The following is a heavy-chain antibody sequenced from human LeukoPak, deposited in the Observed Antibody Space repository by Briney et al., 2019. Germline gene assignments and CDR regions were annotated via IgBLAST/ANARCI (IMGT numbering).Heavy chain of an antibody. J-gene: IGHJ4*02. CDR3: ARGLGGPGDY. CDR2: ISYDGSNK. Sequence: PGRSLRLSCAASGFTFSSYAMHWVRQAPGKGLEWVAVISYDGSNKYYADSVKGRFTISRDNSKNTLYLQMNSLRAEDTAVYYCARGLGGPGDYWGQGTLVTVSS. CDR1: GFTFSSYA. D-gene: IGHD3-16*01. V-gene: IGHV3-30*04.